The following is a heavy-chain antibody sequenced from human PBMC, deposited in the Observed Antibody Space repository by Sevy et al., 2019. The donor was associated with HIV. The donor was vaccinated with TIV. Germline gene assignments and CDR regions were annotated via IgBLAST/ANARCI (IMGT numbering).Heavy chain of an antibody. D-gene: IGHD6-13*01. CDR3: AKTDRISALGQFDY. Sequence: GESLRLSCAASGFTFSRFAMSWVRQAPGKGLEWVSIISGSGDITYYEQSVKGRFTISRDNSKNTLSLQMNSLRAEDTAIYFCAKTDRISALGQFDYWGQGTLVTVSS. V-gene: IGHV3-23*01. CDR1: GFTFSRFA. CDR2: ISGSGDIT. J-gene: IGHJ4*02.